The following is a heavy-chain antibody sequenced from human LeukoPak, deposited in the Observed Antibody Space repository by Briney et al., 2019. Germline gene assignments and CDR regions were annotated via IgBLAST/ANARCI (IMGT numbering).Heavy chain of an antibody. CDR1: GGSISSGGYY. V-gene: IGHV4-61*02. J-gene: IGHJ4*02. CDR2: IYTSGST. CDR3: ARDRPTYGSGSYYNDYFDY. Sequence: SQTLSLTCTVSGGSISSGGYYRCWMRQPAGKGLEWIGRIYTSGSTDYNPSLKSRVTISVDTSKNQFSLKLSSVTAADTAVYYCARDRPTYGSGSYYNDYFDYWGQGTLVTVYS. D-gene: IGHD3-10*01.